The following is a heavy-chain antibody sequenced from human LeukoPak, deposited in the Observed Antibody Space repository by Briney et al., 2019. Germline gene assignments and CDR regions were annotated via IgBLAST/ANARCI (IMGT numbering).Heavy chain of an antibody. CDR3: AKDRADGYSGYMDV. V-gene: IGHV3-30*02. CDR1: GFTFSSYG. Sequence: GGSLRLSCAASGFTFSSYGMHWVRQAPGKGLEWVAVIWYGGSNKYYADSVKGRFTISRDNSKNTLYLQMNSLRAEDTAVYYYAKDRADGYSGYMDVWGKGTTVTVSS. CDR2: IWYGGSNK. J-gene: IGHJ6*03. D-gene: IGHD5-24*01.